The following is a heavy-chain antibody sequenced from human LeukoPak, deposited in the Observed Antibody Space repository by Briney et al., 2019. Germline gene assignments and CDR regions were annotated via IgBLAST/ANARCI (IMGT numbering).Heavy chain of an antibody. J-gene: IGHJ4*02. V-gene: IGHV3-30*02. CDR1: GFTFSSYG. Sequence: TGGSLRLSCAASGFTFSSYGMHWVRQAPGKGLEWVAFIRYDGSNKYYADSVKGRFTISRDNSKNTLYLQMNSLRAEDTAVYYCAKDGPLYSSGWYVDYWGQGTLVTVSS. D-gene: IGHD6-19*01. CDR2: IRYDGSNK. CDR3: AKDGPLYSSGWYVDY.